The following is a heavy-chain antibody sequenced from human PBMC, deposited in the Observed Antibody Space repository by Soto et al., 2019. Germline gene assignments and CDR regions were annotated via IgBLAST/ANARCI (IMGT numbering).Heavy chain of an antibody. CDR1: GGTFSSYA. CDR3: ARSITGTYYYYYGMDV. Sequence: SVKVSCKASGGTFSSYAISWVRQAPGQGLEWMGGIIPIFGTANYAQKFQGRVTITADESTSTAYMELSSLRSEDTAVYYCARSITGTYYYYYGMDVWGQGTTVTVSS. V-gene: IGHV1-69*13. J-gene: IGHJ6*02. D-gene: IGHD1-20*01. CDR2: IIPIFGTA.